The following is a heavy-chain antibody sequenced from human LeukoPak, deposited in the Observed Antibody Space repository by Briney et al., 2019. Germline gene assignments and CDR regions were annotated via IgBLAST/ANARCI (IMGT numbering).Heavy chain of an antibody. Sequence: GGSLRLSCAASGFTFSSYGMHWVRQAPGKGLEWVAVISYDGSNKYYADSVKGRFTISRDNSKNTLYLQMNSLRAEDTAVYYCANVWGVVVAARFWGKGTTVTVSS. CDR3: ANVWGVVVAARF. D-gene: IGHD2-15*01. J-gene: IGHJ6*04. V-gene: IGHV3-30*18. CDR2: ISYDGSNK. CDR1: GFTFSSYG.